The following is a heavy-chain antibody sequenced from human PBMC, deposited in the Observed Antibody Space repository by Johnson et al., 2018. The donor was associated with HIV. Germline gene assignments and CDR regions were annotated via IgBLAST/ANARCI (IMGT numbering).Heavy chain of an antibody. D-gene: IGHD1-26*01. CDR2: ISCDGSNK. CDR3: ARDSPRIVGVPDAFDI. J-gene: IGHJ3*02. V-gene: IGHV3-30*04. CDR1: GFTFSNYA. Sequence: QVLLVESGGDLVLPGGSLRLSCAASGFTFSNYAMSWVRQAPGKGLEWVAVISCDGSNKYYADSVKGRFTISRDNSKNTLYLQMNSLRAEDTAVYYCARDSPRIVGVPDAFDIWGQGTMVTVSS.